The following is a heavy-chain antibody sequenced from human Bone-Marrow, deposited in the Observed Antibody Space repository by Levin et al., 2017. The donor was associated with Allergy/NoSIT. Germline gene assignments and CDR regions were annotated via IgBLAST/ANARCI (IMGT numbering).Heavy chain of an antibody. CDR1: GFTFSSYG. J-gene: IGHJ6*03. V-gene: IGHV3-30*03. CDR2: ISYDGSNK. Sequence: PGGSLRLSCAASGFTFSSYGMHWVRQAPGKGLEWVAVISYDGSNKYYADSVKGRFTISRDNSKNTLYLQMNSLRAEDTAVYYCAGSGIGYCSSTSCYRALYYYYYMDVWGKGTTVTVSS. D-gene: IGHD2-2*02. CDR3: AGSGIGYCSSTSCYRALYYYYYMDV.